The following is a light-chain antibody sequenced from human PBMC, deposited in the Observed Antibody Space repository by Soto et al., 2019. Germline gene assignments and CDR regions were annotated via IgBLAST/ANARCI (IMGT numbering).Light chain of an antibody. CDR3: QQYNNWWT. V-gene: IGKV3-15*01. Sequence: EIVMTQSPATLSVSPVERATLSCMASQSVSSNLAWYQQKPGQAPRLLIYGASTRATGIPARFSGSGSGTEFTFTISGLQPEDIAVYYCQQYNNWWTFGQGTQLDI. CDR1: QSVSSN. J-gene: IGKJ5*01. CDR2: GAS.